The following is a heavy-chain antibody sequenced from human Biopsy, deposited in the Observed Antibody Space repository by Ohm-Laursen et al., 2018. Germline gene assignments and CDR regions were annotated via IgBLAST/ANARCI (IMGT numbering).Heavy chain of an antibody. Sequence: ASVKVSCKTSGYSFTSYYMHWVRQAPGQGLEWMGMINPSGSTTSYPQIFQGRVTMTRDTSKSTVYMELSSLRSADTAVYFCARNTGWYGDLYYFDYWGRGTLVTVSS. CDR2: INPSGSTT. D-gene: IGHD6-19*01. CDR3: ARNTGWYGDLYYFDY. J-gene: IGHJ4*02. V-gene: IGHV1-46*01. CDR1: GYSFTSYY.